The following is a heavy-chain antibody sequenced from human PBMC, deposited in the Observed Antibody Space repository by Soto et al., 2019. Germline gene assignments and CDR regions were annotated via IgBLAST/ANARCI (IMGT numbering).Heavy chain of an antibody. D-gene: IGHD3-22*01. CDR1: GGTFSSYA. J-gene: IGHJ3*02. CDR2: IIPIFGTA. CDR3: AREAETYYYDSSGYLASPFDI. Sequence: QVQLVQSGAEVKKPGSSVKVSCKASGGTFSSYAISWVRQAPGQGLEWMGGIIPIFGTANYAQKFQGRVTITADESTSTAYMELSSLRSEDTAVYYCAREAETYYYDSSGYLASPFDIWGQGTMVTVSS. V-gene: IGHV1-69*12.